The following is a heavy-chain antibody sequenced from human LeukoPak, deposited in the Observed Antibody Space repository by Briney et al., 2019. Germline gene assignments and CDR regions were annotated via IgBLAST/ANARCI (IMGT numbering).Heavy chain of an antibody. CDR2: IIPILGIA. CDR3: ARDSGARFGEFKPFDY. D-gene: IGHD3-10*01. V-gene: IGHV1-69*04. J-gene: IGHJ4*02. CDR1: GGTFSSYA. Sequence: VASVKVSCKAYGGTFSSYAISWVRQAPGQGLEWMGRIIPILGIANYAQKFQGRVTITADKSASTAYMELSSLRSEDTAVYYYARDSGARFGEFKPFDYWGQGTLVTVSS.